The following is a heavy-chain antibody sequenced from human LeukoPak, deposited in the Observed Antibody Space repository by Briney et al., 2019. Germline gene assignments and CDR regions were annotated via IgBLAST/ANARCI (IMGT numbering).Heavy chain of an antibody. V-gene: IGHV3-21*01. CDR2: ISSSSGYI. CDR3: ARDQSSYYDFWSGDFDY. CDR1: GFTFSSYS. Sequence: GGSLRLSCAASGFTFSSYSMNWVRQAPGKGLEWVSSISSSSGYISYADSVKGRFTISRDNAKNSLYLQMNSLRAEDTAVYYCARDQSSYYDFWSGDFDYWGQGALVTVSS. J-gene: IGHJ4*02. D-gene: IGHD3-3*01.